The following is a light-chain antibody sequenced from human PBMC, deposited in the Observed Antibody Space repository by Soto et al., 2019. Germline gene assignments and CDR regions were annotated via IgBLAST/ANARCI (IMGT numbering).Light chain of an antibody. CDR3: QQYNNWPQT. CDR2: GAS. CDR1: QSVNGN. Sequence: EIVMKQSPATLSVSPGERVTLSCRASQSVNGNVAWYQQVPGQAPRLLIYGASTRATTIPARFSGSGSGTDFTLTINSLQSGDFAVYYCQQYNNWPQTFGQGTRV. J-gene: IGKJ1*01. V-gene: IGKV3-15*01.